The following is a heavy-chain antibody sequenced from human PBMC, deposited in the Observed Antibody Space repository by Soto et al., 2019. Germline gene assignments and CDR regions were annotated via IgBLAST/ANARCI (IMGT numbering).Heavy chain of an antibody. V-gene: IGHV1-18*01. D-gene: IGHD4-17*01. CDR3: ARMFVGPSYGDVDY. CDR2: ISTYKGNT. J-gene: IGHJ4*02. Sequence: QVQLVQSGAEVKKPGASVKVSCKASGYTFTNYGFSWVRQAPGQGLEWMGWISTYKGNTNYAQKLRCRVTMTADSSTNTAYMDLRSLRFDDTAVYYCARMFVGPSYGDVDYWGQGTLVTVSS. CDR1: GYTFTNYG.